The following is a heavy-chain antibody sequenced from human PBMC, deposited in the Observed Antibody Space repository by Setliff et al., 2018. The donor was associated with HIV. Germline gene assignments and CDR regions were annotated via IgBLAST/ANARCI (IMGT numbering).Heavy chain of an antibody. CDR1: GYTFTSYW. CDR3: ARHPPIAVAGTGYYYYYMDV. Sequence: PGESLKISCEGSGYTFTSYWISWVRQMPGKGLEWMGRIDPSDSYINYSPSFQGHVTISADKSISTAYLQWSSLKASDTAMYYCARHPPIAVAGTGYYYYYMDVWGKGTTVTVSS. CDR2: IDPSDSYI. V-gene: IGHV5-10-1*01. D-gene: IGHD6-19*01. J-gene: IGHJ6*03.